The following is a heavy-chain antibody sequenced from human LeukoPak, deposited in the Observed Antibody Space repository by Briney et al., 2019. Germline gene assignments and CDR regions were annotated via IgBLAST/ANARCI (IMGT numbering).Heavy chain of an antibody. D-gene: IGHD5-24*01. CDR3: ARVERGRWPQFLSFDY. J-gene: IGHJ4*02. V-gene: IGHV3-11*01. Sequence: LSLTCTVSGGSISSSSYYWGCIRQPPGKGLEWGSYISSSGSTIYYADSVKGRFTSSRDKAKNSLYMQMNSRRAEDTAVYYRARVERGRWPQFLSFDYWGQGTLVTVSS. CDR1: GGSISSSSYY. CDR2: ISSSGSTI.